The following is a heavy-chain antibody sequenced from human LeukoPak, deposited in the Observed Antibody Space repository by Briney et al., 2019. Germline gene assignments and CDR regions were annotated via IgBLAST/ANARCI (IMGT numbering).Heavy chain of an antibody. CDR2: IIPILGTA. Sequence: SVKVSCKASGGTFSSYAISWVRQAPGQGLEWMGGIIPILGTANYAQKFQGRVTITADESTSTAHMELSSLRSEDTAVCYCARGVVIAPQTFDYWGQGTLVTVSS. CDR1: GGTFSSYA. V-gene: IGHV1-69*13. CDR3: ARGVVIAPQTFDY. J-gene: IGHJ4*02. D-gene: IGHD2-21*01.